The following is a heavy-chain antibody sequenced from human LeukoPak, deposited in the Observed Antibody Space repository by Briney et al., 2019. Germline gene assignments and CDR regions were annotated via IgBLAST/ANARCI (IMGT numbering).Heavy chain of an antibody. V-gene: IGHV3-30*18. CDR2: ISYDGSNK. D-gene: IGHD7-27*01. CDR1: GFTFSSYG. J-gene: IGHJ4*02. CDR3: AKAPPLTGEFDY. Sequence: GGSLRLSCAASGFTFSSYGMHWVRQAPGKGLEWVAVISYDGSNKYYADSVKGRFTISRDNSKNMLYLQMNSLRAEDTAVYYCAKAPPLTGEFDYWGQGTLVTVSS.